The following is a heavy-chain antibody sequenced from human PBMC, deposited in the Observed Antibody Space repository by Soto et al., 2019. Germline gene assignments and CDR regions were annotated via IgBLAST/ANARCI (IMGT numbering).Heavy chain of an antibody. J-gene: IGHJ4*02. CDR3: ARGGSWGPDF. V-gene: IGHV3-7*01. CDR2: IKHDGSEK. CDR1: GFTFSDFW. D-gene: IGHD2-15*01. Sequence: EVQLVESGGDLVQPGGSLRLSCAASGFTFSDFWMSWVRQAPGKGLDWVANIKHDGSEKYYVDSVEGRFTISRDNTKDSLYLQMNSLRADDTAVYYCARGGSWGPDFWGQGTLVTVSS.